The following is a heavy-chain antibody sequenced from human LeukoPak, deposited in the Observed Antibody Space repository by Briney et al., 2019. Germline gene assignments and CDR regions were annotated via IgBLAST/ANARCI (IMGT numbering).Heavy chain of an antibody. V-gene: IGHV3-21*01. D-gene: IGHD6-6*01. CDR2: ISSSSSYI. CDR1: EFTFSSYS. J-gene: IGHJ4*02. Sequence: GGSLRLSCAASEFTFSSYSMNWVRQAPGKGLEWVSSISSSSSYIYYADSVKGRFTISRDNAKNSLYLQMNSLRAEDTAVYYCARAHSSSSNRAVDYWGQGTLVTVSS. CDR3: ARAHSSSSNRAVDY.